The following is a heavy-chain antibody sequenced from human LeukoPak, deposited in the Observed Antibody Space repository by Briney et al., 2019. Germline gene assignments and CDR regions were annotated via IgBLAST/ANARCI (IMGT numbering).Heavy chain of an antibody. J-gene: IGHJ4*02. V-gene: IGHV3-23*01. CDR1: GFTFSSYA. CDR3: AKDREMATKPKDFDY. CDR2: ISGSGGST. Sequence: GGSLRLSCAASGFTFSSYAMSWVRQAPGKGLEWVSAISGSGGSTYYADSVKGRFTISRDNSKNTLYLQMNSLRAEDTAVYYCAKDREMATKPKDFDYWGQGTLVTVSS. D-gene: IGHD5-24*01.